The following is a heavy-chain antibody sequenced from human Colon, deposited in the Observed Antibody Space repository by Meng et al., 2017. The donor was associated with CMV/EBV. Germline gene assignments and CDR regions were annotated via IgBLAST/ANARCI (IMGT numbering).Heavy chain of an antibody. J-gene: IGHJ5*02. D-gene: IGHD3-10*01. CDR2: MNPNSGTT. V-gene: IGHV1-8*02. CDR3: ATGGRGFGSWFDP. CDR1: AYTVTNYD. Sequence: ASAYTVTNYDINWVRQATEQGLEWMGWMNPNSGTTGYAQTFQGRLTMTWNTSIITAYPDLSSLRSEDTAVYYCATGGRGFGSWFDPWGQGTLVTVSS.